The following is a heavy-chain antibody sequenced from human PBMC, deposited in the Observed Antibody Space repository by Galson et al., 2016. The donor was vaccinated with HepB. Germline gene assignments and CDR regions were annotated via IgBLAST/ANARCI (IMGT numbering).Heavy chain of an antibody. V-gene: IGHV3-66*01. CDR3: ASGHYTLGNSAYANWGMDV. J-gene: IGHJ6*02. CDR1: GFTASNTY. CDR2: IYRGDST. Sequence: SLRLSCAASGFTASNTYMTWVRQAPGKGLEWVSVIYRGDSTHYADSVKGRFTVSRDNSKNTVYLQMSSLRAEDTAVYYCASGHYTLGNSAYANWGMDVWGQGTTVTVSS. D-gene: IGHD5-12*01.